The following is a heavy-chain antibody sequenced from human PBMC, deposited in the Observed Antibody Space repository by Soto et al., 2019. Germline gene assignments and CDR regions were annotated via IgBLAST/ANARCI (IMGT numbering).Heavy chain of an antibody. D-gene: IGHD1-7*01. CDR1: GDSVSSNSAA. J-gene: IGHJ4*02. V-gene: IGHV6-1*01. CDR3: ARGSNWNYVDHFDY. CDR2: TYYRSKWYN. Sequence: LSLTCAISGDSVSSNSAAWNWIRQSPSRVLEWLGRTYYRSKWYNDYAVSVKSRITINPDTSKNQFSLQLNSVTPEVTAVYYCARGSNWNYVDHFDYWGQGTLVTVSS.